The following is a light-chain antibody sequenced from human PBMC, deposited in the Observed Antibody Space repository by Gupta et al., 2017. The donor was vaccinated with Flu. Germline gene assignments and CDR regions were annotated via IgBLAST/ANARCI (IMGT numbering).Light chain of an antibody. Sequence: GIPERFSGSKSGDTATLTISGTQAEDEADYYCQAWANRTPVFGAGTKVTVL. J-gene: IGLJ1*01. V-gene: IGLV3-1*01. CDR3: QAWANRTPV.